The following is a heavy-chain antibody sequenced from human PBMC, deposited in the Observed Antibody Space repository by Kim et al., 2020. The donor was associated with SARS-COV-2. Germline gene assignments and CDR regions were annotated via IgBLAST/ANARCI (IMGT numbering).Heavy chain of an antibody. Sequence: SETLSLTCTVSGGSISSSSYYWGWIRQPPGKGLEWIGSIYYSGSTYYNPSLKSRVTISVDTSKNQFSLKLSSVTAADTAVYYCARLAGSSWYEVWFDPWGQGTLVTVSS. CDR2: IYYSGST. D-gene: IGHD6-13*01. V-gene: IGHV4-39*01. J-gene: IGHJ5*02. CDR1: GGSISSSSYY. CDR3: ARLAGSSWYEVWFDP.